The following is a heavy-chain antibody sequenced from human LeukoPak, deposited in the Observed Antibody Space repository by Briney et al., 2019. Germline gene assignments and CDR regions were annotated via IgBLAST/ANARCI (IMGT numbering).Heavy chain of an antibody. J-gene: IGHJ4*02. CDR2: INHSGST. CDR3: ARGPNYGGNSKDFDY. Sequence: SETLSLTCAVYGGSFSGYYWSWIRQPPGKGLEWIGEINHSGSTNYNPSLKSRVTISVDTSKSQFSLKLSSVTAAGTAVYYCARGPNYGGNSKDFDYWGQGTLVTVSS. D-gene: IGHD4-23*01. V-gene: IGHV4-34*01. CDR1: GGSFSGYY.